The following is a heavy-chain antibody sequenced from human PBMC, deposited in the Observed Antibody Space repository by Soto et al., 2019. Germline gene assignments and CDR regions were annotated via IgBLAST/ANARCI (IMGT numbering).Heavy chain of an antibody. CDR2: ISAYNGNT. V-gene: IGHV1-18*01. CDR3: ARGVGSGSYYTQYTWFDP. CDR1: GYTFTNYG. J-gene: IGHJ5*02. D-gene: IGHD3-10*01. Sequence: QVQLVQSGAEVKKPGASVKVSCKASGYTFTNYGISWVRQAPGQGLEWMGWISAYNGNTKYAQKFQGRVTMTTDTSTSTAYMELRSLRSDDTAVYYWARGVGSGSYYTQYTWFDPWGQGTLVTVSS.